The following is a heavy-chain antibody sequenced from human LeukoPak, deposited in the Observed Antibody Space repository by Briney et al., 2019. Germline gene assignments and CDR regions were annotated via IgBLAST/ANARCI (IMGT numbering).Heavy chain of an antibody. CDR2: MNPNRGNT. Sequence: ASVKVSCKASGYTFTSYDINWVRQATGQGLEWMGWMNPNRGNTGYAQKFQGRVTITRNTSISTAYMELSSLRSEDTAVYYCAREVYYDSSGYYNWGQGTLVTVSS. CDR3: AREVYYDSSGYYN. J-gene: IGHJ4*02. D-gene: IGHD3-22*01. CDR1: GYTFTSYD. V-gene: IGHV1-8*03.